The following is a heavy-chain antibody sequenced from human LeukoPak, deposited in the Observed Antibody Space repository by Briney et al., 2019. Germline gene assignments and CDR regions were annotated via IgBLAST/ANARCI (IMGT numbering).Heavy chain of an antibody. CDR1: GFTFGSYW. CDR2: IKQDGSEK. Sequence: PGGSLRLSCAASGFTFGSYWMSWVRRPPGKGLEWVANIKQDGSEKYYVDSMKGRFTISRDNAKNSLYLQMNSLRAEDTAVYYCARDLPNYDILTGYRWFDPWGQGTLVTVSS. CDR3: ARDLPNYDILTGYRWFDP. J-gene: IGHJ5*02. D-gene: IGHD3-9*01. V-gene: IGHV3-7*03.